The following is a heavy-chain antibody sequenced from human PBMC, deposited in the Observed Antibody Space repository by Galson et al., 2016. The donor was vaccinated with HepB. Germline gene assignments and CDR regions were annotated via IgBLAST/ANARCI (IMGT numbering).Heavy chain of an antibody. D-gene: IGHD4-17*01. CDR1: GFTFSTFA. J-gene: IGHJ4*02. V-gene: IGHV3-23*01. Sequence: SLRLSCAASGFTFSTFAMNWVRQTPGKGLEWVSGISGSGRNMYYADSVTGRFTISRDNSKNTLYLQMNSLRADDTAVYYCAKERDGDYFWTFDYWGQGTLVTVSS. CDR2: ISGSGRNM. CDR3: AKERDGDYFWTFDY.